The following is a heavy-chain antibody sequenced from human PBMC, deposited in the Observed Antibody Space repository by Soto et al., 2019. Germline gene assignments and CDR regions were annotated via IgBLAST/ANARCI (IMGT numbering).Heavy chain of an antibody. CDR3: AASIFYYGMDV. CDR1: GNTFTNYW. CDR2: IYPGDSDT. Sequence: ECLRGSWKGCGNTFTNYWIIWVRQMPGKGLEWMGIIYPGDSDTKYNPSFQGQVTISADKSITTTYLKWSSLKASDTAIYYCAASIFYYGMDVWGQGTTVTVYS. V-gene: IGHV5-51*01. J-gene: IGHJ6*02.